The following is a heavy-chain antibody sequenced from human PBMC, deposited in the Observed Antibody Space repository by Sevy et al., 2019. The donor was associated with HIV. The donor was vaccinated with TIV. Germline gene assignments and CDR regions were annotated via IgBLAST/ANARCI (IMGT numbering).Heavy chain of an antibody. CDR2: INHSGST. D-gene: IGHD3-22*01. Sequence: SETLSLTCAVYGGSFSGYYWSWIRQPPGKGMEWIGEINHSGSTNYNPSLKSRVTISVDTSKNQFSLKLSSVTAADTAVYYCARGGFSSGSYYYYGMDVWGQGTTVTVSS. J-gene: IGHJ6*02. CDR3: ARGGFSSGSYYYYGMDV. CDR1: GGSFSGYY. V-gene: IGHV4-34*01.